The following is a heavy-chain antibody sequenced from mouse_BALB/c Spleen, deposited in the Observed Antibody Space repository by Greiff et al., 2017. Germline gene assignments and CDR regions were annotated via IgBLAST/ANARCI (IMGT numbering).Heavy chain of an antibody. V-gene: IGHV1-74*01. CDR2: IHPSDSET. CDR1: GYSFTSYW. CDR3: AAYGNYGAWFAY. D-gene: IGHD2-10*02. Sequence: QVHVKQPGAELVRPGASVKLSCKASGYSFTSYWMNWVKQRPGQGLEWIGMIHPSDSETRLNQKFKDKATLTVDKSSSTAYMQLSSPTSEDSAVYYCAAYGNYGAWFAYWGQGTLVTVSA. J-gene: IGHJ3*01.